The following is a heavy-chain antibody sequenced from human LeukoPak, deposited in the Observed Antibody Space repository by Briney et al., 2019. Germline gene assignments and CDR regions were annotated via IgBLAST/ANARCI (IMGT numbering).Heavy chain of an antibody. CDR2: ISWNSGSI. CDR1: GFTFDDYA. V-gene: IGHV3-9*03. J-gene: IGHJ3*02. Sequence: GGSLRLSCAASGFTFDDYAMHWVRQAPGKGLEWVSGISWNSGSIGYADSVKGRFTISRDNAKNSLYLQMNSLRAEDMALYYCAKDKEQLVRWAFDIWGQGTMVTVSS. D-gene: IGHD6-13*01. CDR3: AKDKEQLVRWAFDI.